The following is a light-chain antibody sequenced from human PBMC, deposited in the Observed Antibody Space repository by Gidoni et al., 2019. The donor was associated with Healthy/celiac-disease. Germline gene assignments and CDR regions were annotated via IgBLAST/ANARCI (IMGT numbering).Light chain of an antibody. CDR3: CSYAGSSTYVV. CDR1: SSDVGSYNL. Sequence: QSALTQPASVSGSPGQSITISCTGTSSDVGSYNLVSWYQQHPGKAPKLMIYEFSKRPSGVSNRFSGSQPGNTASLTISGLQAEDVADYYCCSYAGSSTYVVFGGGTKLTVL. J-gene: IGLJ2*01. CDR2: EFS. V-gene: IGLV2-23*02.